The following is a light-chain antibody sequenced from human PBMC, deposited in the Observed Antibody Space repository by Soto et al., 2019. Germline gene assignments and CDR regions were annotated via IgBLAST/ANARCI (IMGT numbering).Light chain of an antibody. CDR3: SSYTSSSTYV. CDR1: SSDVGGYNY. CDR2: DVS. V-gene: IGLV2-14*01. J-gene: IGLJ1*01. Sequence: QSALTQPASVSGSPGQSITISCTGTSSDVGGYNYVSWYQQHPGEAPKLMNYDVSYRPSGVSNRFSGSKSGNTASLTISGLQAEDEADYYCSSYTSSSTYVFGAGTKLTVL.